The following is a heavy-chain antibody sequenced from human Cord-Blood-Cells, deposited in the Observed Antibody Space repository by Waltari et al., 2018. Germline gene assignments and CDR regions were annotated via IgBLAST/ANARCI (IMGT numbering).Heavy chain of an antibody. D-gene: IGHD3-22*01. CDR2: INPSGGST. Sequence: VQLGQSGADVKKPGASVTASCKASGYTFTSYYMHWVRQAPGQGLEWMGIINPSGGSTSYAQKFQGRVTMTRDTSTSTVYMELSSLRSEDTAVYYCARVGDYDSSGYYAFDIWGQGTMVTVSS. CDR1: GYTFTSYY. V-gene: IGHV1-46*01. J-gene: IGHJ3*02. CDR3: ARVGDYDSSGYYAFDI.